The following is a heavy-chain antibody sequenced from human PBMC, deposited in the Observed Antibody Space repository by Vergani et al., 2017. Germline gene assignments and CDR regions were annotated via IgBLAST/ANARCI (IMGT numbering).Heavy chain of an antibody. J-gene: IGHJ3*02. CDR1: GITFSSYA. CDR3: ARAAGRSEAPVDAFDI. Sequence: QVQLVESGGGVVQPGRSLRLSCAASGITFSSYAMHWVRQAPGKGLEWVAVISYDGSNKYYADSVKGRFTISRDNSKNTLYLQMNSLRAEDTAVYYFARAAGRSEAPVDAFDIWGQGTMVTVSS. V-gene: IGHV3-30-3*01. CDR2: ISYDGSNK. D-gene: IGHD3-10*01.